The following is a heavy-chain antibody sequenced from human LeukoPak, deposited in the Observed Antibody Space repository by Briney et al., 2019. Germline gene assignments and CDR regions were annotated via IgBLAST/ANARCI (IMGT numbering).Heavy chain of an antibody. V-gene: IGHV3-23*01. J-gene: IGHJ4*02. CDR2: ISGSGSGT. CDR3: AKDRGYSYGLFDY. D-gene: IGHD5-18*01. CDR1: GFTFSSYA. Sequence: GGSLRLSCAASGFTFSSYAMTWVRQAPGKGLEWVSAISGSGSGTYYADSVKGRFTISRDNSKNTLYLQMSTLRAEDTAVYYCAKDRGYSYGLFDYWGQGTLVTVSS.